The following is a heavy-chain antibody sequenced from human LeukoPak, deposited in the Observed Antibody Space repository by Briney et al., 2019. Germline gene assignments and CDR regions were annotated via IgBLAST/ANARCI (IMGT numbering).Heavy chain of an antibody. V-gene: IGHV3-48*04. Sequence: GGSLRLSCAASGFTFSSYSMNWVRQAPGKGLEWVSYISGSSSTIYYADSVKGRFTISRDNAKNSLYLQMNSLRAEDTAVYYCARAKRGWNDYYYYMDVWGKGTTVTVSS. D-gene: IGHD1-1*01. CDR2: ISGSSSTI. J-gene: IGHJ6*03. CDR3: ARAKRGWNDYYYYMDV. CDR1: GFTFSSYS.